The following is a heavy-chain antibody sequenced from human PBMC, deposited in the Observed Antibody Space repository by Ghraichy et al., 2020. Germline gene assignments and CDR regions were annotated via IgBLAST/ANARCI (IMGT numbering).Heavy chain of an antibody. Sequence: SETLSLTCTVSGDPISRSSYYWGWIRQPPGKGLEWIGNTYYTGTTYYNPSLKSRVTVSMDTSKNQFSLKMSSVTAADTAVYYCASLDCTLIHCYFPYYFNRWGQGTLVTVSS. V-gene: IGHV4-39*01. J-gene: IGHJ4*02. CDR1: GDPISRSSYY. D-gene: IGHD2-21*02. CDR3: ASLDCTLIHCYFPYYFNR. CDR2: TYYTGTT.